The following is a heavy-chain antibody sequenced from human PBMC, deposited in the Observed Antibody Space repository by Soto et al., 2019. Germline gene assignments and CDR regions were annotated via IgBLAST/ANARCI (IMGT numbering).Heavy chain of an antibody. Sequence: PGESLKISCKGSGYSFTSYWIGWVRQMPGKGMEWMGIIYPGDSDTRYSPSCRGQVTISADKSISTAYLQWSSLKASDTAMYYCARHGTTMFWNPDYWGQGTLVTVSS. D-gene: IGHD3-10*02. CDR3: ARHGTTMFWNPDY. CDR2: IYPGDSDT. CDR1: GYSFTSYW. J-gene: IGHJ4*02. V-gene: IGHV5-51*01.